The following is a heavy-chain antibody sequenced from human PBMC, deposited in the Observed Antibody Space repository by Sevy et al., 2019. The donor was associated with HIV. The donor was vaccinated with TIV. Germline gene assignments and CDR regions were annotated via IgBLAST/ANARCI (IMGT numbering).Heavy chain of an antibody. V-gene: IGHV3-48*01. D-gene: IGHD4-17*01. Sequence: GGSLRLSCAASGFTFSSYSMNWVRQAPGKGLEWVSYISSSSTIYYADSVKGRFTISRDNAKNSLYLQMNSLRAEDTAVYYCAREPAVTTYPALYYYYGMDVWGQGTTVTVSS. CDR2: ISSSSTI. J-gene: IGHJ6*02. CDR3: AREPAVTTYPALYYYYGMDV. CDR1: GFTFSSYS.